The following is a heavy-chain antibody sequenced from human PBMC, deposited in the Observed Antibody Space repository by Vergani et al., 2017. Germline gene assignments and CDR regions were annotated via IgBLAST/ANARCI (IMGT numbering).Heavy chain of an antibody. CDR2: INHSGST. CDR1: GGSFSGYY. D-gene: IGHD3-22*01. Sequence: QVQLQQWGAGLLKPSETLSLTCAVYGGSFSGYYWSWIRQPPGKGLEWIGEINHSGSTNYNPSLKSRVTISVDTSKNQFSLKLSSVTAADTAVYYCARHAYDSSGYYYFGAFDIWGQGTMVTVSS. CDR3: ARHAYDSSGYYYFGAFDI. J-gene: IGHJ3*02. V-gene: IGHV4-34*01.